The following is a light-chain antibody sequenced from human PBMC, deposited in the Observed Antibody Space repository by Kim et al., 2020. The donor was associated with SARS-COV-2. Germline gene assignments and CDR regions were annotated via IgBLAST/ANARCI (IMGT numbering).Light chain of an antibody. J-gene: IGLJ3*02. CDR3: AAWDDSLNALL. V-gene: IGLV1-44*01. Sequence: QSVLTQPPSASGTPGQRVTVSCSGSSTNIGSNTVNWYQQLPGTAPKLLIYSNDRRPSGVPDRFSVSKSGTSASLAISGLQSEDEADYFCAAWDDSLNALLFGGGTKLTVL. CDR1: STNIGSNT. CDR2: SND.